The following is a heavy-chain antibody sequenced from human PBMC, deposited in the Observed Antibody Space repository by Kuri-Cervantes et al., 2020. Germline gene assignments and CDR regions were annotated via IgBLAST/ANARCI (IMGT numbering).Heavy chain of an antibody. V-gene: IGHV3-33*08. CDR1: GFTFDDYA. CDR3: ARDDCGYSYGCRYYYYGMDV. J-gene: IGHJ6*02. CDR2: IWYDGSNK. Sequence: GESLKISCAASGFTFDDYAMHWVRQAPGKGLEWVAVIWYDGSNKYYADSVKGRFTISRDNSKNTLYLQMNSLRAEDTAVYYCARDDCGYSYGCRYYYYGMDVWGQGTTVTVSS. D-gene: IGHD5-18*01.